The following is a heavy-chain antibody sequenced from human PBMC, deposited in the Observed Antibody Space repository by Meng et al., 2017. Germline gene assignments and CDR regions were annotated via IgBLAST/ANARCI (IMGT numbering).Heavy chain of an antibody. V-gene: IGHV3-64*04. CDR1: GFTFSSYA. Sequence: GGSLRLSCAASGFTFSSYAMHWVRQAPGKGLEYVSAISSNGGSTYYADSVKGRFTISRDNSKNTLYLQMNSLRAEDTAVYYCARAIATVDDAFDIWGQGTMVTVSS. CDR3: ARAIATVDDAFDI. D-gene: IGHD4-23*01. CDR2: ISSNGGST. J-gene: IGHJ3*02.